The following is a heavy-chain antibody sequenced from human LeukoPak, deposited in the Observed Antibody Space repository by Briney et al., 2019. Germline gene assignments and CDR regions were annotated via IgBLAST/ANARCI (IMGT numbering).Heavy chain of an antibody. D-gene: IGHD2-21*02. CDR2: IYPGDSDT. CDR1: GYSFTSYW. Sequence: GESLKISCKGSGYSFTSYWIGWVRQMPGKGLEWMGIIYPGDSDTRCSPSFQGQVTISADKSISTAYLQWSSLKASDTAMYYCARRVYCGGDCYYAFDIWGQGTMVTVSS. CDR3: ARRVYCGGDCYYAFDI. V-gene: IGHV5-51*01. J-gene: IGHJ3*02.